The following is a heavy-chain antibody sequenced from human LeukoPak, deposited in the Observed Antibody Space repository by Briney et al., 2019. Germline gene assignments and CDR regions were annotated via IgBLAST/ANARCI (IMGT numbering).Heavy chain of an antibody. D-gene: IGHD3-9*01. CDR3: ARTWSNDILTGYYPYDY. CDR2: ISGSGGST. J-gene: IGHJ4*02. CDR1: GFTFSSYA. V-gene: IGHV3-23*01. Sequence: GGSLRLSCAASGFTFSSYAMSWVRQAPGKGLEWVSAISGSGGSTYYADSVKGRFTISRDNSKNTLYLQMNSLRAEDTAVYYCARTWSNDILTGYYPYDYWGQGTLVTVSS.